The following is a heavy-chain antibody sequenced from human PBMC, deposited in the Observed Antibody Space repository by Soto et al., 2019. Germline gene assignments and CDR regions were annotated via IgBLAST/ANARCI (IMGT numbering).Heavy chain of an antibody. CDR1: GGTFSSYA. V-gene: IGHV1-69*01. CDR2: LIPIFGTA. Sequence: QVQLVQSGAEVKKPGSSVKVSCKASGGTFSSYAISWVRQAPGQGLEWMGGLIPIFGTANYAQKFQGRVTITADEATSTAYMELSSLRSEDTAVYYCARGADGDYQEYYYYYYGMDVWGQGTTVTVSS. CDR3: ARGADGDYQEYYYYYYGMDV. D-gene: IGHD4-17*01. J-gene: IGHJ6*02.